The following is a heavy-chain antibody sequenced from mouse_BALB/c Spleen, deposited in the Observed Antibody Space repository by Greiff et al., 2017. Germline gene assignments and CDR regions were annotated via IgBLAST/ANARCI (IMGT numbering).Heavy chain of an antibody. CDR3: ARSDGYDDPFAY. CDR2: ISSGSSTI. D-gene: IGHD2-2*01. CDR1: GFTFSSFG. V-gene: IGHV5-17*02. J-gene: IGHJ3*01. Sequence: EVNVVESGGGLVQPGGSRKLSCAASGFTFSSFGMHWVRQAPEKGLEWVAYISSGSSTIYYADTVKGRFTISRDNPKNTLFLQMTSLRSEDTAMYYCARSDGYDDPFAYWGQGTLVTVAA.